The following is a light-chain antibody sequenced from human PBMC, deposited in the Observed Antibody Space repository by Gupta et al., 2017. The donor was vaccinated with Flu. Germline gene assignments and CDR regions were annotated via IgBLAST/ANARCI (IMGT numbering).Light chain of an antibody. CDR1: SSNIENNY. CDR2: ENN. J-gene: IGLJ3*02. CDR3: GAWDSSLSAWV. Sequence: QSVLTQPPSASAAPALTCTISCSGSSSNIENNYVAWYQQLPGTAPKLLIYENNKRPSGVPDRFSGSKSDTSATLGITGLQTGDEADYYCGAWDSSLSAWVFGGGTKLTVL. V-gene: IGLV1-51*02.